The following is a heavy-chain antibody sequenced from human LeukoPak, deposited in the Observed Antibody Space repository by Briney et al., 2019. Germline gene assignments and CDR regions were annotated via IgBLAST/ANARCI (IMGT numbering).Heavy chain of an antibody. J-gene: IGHJ3*01. CDR1: GFNFYNTG. V-gene: IGHV3-23*01. CDR2: IGGGGSDT. Sequence: GGSLRLSCAVSGFNFYNTGMSWVRQAPGKGLGWVSAIGGGGSDTKYADSVKGRFTISRDISRNILYLQMNSLRADDTAVYSCAKDVFHWAFDVWGQGTMVTVSS. CDR3: AKDVFHWAFDV.